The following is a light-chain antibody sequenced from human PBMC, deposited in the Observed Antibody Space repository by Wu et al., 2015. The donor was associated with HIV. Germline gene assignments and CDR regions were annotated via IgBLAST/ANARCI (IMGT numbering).Light chain of an antibody. V-gene: IGKV3D-20*02. CDR1: QSVSNTF. CDR3: QQRTNWPLT. J-gene: IGKJ4*01. Sequence: EIVLTQSPGTLSLSPGERATLSCRASQSVSNTFLAWYQQKPGQAPRLLIFGTSSRATGIPDRFSASGSGTDFTLTISSLEPEDFAVYYCQQRTNWPLTFGGGTKVEIK. CDR2: GTS.